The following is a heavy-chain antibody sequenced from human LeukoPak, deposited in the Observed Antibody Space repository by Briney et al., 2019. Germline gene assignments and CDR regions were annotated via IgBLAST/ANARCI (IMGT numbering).Heavy chain of an antibody. D-gene: IGHD3-22*01. CDR1: GGSISSYY. Sequence: PSETLSLTCTVSGGSISSYYWSWIRQPPGKGLEWIGYIYYSGSTNYNPSLKSRVTISVDTSKNQFSLKLSSVTAADTAVYYCARINIRDYYDSSGYYYGDSRALDYWGQGTLVTVSS. J-gene: IGHJ4*02. CDR2: IYYSGST. V-gene: IGHV4-59*01. CDR3: ARINIRDYYDSSGYYYGDSRALDY.